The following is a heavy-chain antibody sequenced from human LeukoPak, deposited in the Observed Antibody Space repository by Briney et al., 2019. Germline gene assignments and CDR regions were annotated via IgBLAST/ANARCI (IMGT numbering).Heavy chain of an antibody. V-gene: IGHV4-59*01. J-gene: IGHJ4*02. CDR1: GGSITSYS. CDR3: ARRGYGDYADY. D-gene: IGHD4-17*01. Sequence: SETLSLTCTVSGGSITSYSWSWIRQPPGKGLEWIGYIYYTGSTNYNPSLKSRVTISVDTSKNQFSLKLSSVTAADTAVYYCARRGYGDYADYWGQGSLVTISS. CDR2: IYYTGST.